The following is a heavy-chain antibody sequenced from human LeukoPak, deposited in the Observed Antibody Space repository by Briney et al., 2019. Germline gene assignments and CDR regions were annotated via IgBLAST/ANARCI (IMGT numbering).Heavy chain of an antibody. J-gene: IGHJ4*02. CDR3: AKCPEFGGRAIYFDY. CDR1: GFTFSSYA. CDR2: ISGSGGST. Sequence: GGSLRLSCAASGFTFSSYAMSWVRQAPGNGLEWVSAISGSGGSTYYADSVKGRFTISRDNSKNTLYLQMNSLRAEDTAVYYCAKCPEFGGRAIYFDYWGQGTLVTVSS. V-gene: IGHV3-23*01. D-gene: IGHD4-23*01.